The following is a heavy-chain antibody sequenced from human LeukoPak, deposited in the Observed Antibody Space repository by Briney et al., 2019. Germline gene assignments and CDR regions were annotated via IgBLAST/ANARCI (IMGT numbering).Heavy chain of an antibody. CDR2: INPDSGDT. J-gene: IGHJ5*02. CDR3: TRDLLGGSGTFDP. CDR1: GYTFTGYY. Sequence: ASVKVSCKASGYTFTGYYLHWVRHAPGQGLEWMGWINPDSGDTNYLQKFQGRVTMTRDTSISTAYMELSRLNSDDTAVYYCTRDLLGGSGTFDPWGQGALVTVSS. D-gene: IGHD3-10*01. V-gene: IGHV1-2*02.